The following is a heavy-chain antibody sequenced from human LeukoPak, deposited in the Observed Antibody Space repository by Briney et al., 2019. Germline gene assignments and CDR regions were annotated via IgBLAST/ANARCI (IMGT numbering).Heavy chain of an antibody. CDR1: GFTVSSNY. CDR3: ARVGGYYYYYMDV. Sequence: GGSLRLSCAASGFTVSSNYMNWVRQAPGKGLEWVSYISSSSSTIYYADSVKGRFTISRDNAKNSLYLQMNSLRAEDTAVYYCARVGGYYYYYMDVWGKGTTVTISS. J-gene: IGHJ6*03. CDR2: ISSSSSTI. V-gene: IGHV3-48*01.